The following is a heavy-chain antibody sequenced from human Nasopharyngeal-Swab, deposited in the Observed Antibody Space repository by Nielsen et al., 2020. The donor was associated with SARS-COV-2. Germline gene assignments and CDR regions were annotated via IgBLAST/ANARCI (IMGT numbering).Heavy chain of an antibody. J-gene: IGHJ4*02. CDR2: ISSSGSTI. V-gene: IGHV3-48*03. Sequence: GVLRLSCAASGFTFRSYEMNWVRPAPGKGLEWVSYISSSGSTIYYADSVKGRFTISRDNAKNSLYLQMNSLRAEDTAVYYCARLRRDGYNVRALYFDYWGQGTLVTVSS. CDR1: GFTFRSYE. D-gene: IGHD5-24*01. CDR3: ARLRRDGYNVRALYFDY.